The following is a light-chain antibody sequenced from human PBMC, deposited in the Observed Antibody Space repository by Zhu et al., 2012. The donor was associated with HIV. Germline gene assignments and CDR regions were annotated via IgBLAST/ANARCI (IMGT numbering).Light chain of an antibody. Sequence: IVLTQSPATLSLSPGERATVSCRASGSVRSFLAWYQQKPRPGLPGSSSMIHPKGPLASQPGSVAVGLGQDFTLTISSLEPEDFALYYCQQRSSWPLTFGGGTKGGDQT. CDR2: IHP. V-gene: IGKV3-11*01. J-gene: IGKJ4*01. CDR3: QQRSSWPLT. CDR1: GSVRSF.